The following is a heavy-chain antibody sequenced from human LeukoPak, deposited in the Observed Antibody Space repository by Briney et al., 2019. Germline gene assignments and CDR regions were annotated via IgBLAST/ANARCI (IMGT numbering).Heavy chain of an antibody. CDR2: IYYSGST. D-gene: IGHD4-23*01. J-gene: IGHJ4*02. CDR3: ARENNDYGGKKAFDY. CDR1: GGSISSYY. V-gene: IGHV4-59*12. Sequence: PSETLSLTCTVSGGSISSYYWSWIRQPPGKGLEWIGYIYYSGSTNYNPSLKSRVTISVDTSKNHFSLKLSSVTAADTAVYYCARENNDYGGKKAFDYWGQGTLVTVSS.